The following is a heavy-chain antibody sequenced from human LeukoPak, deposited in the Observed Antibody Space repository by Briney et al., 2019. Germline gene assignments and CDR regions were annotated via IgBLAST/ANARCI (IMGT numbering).Heavy chain of an antibody. CDR3: ARERYDRTPDDY. Sequence: GGSLRLSCAASGFTFSDYYMSWIRQAPGKGLEWVSYISSSSSYTNYADSVKGRFNISRDNAKNSLYLQVNSLRAEDTAVYYCARERYDRTPDDYWGQGTLVTVSS. CDR2: ISSSSSYT. CDR1: GFTFSDYY. D-gene: IGHD3-22*01. V-gene: IGHV3-11*05. J-gene: IGHJ4*02.